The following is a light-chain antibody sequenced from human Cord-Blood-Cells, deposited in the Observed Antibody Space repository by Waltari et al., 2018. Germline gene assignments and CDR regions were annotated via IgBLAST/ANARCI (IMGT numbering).Light chain of an antibody. CDR3: CSYAGSSTWV. Sequence: QSALTQPASVSGSPGQSITISCTGTTRAVGSSNLVSWYQQPPGKAPKLMIYEGSKRPSGVSNRFSGSKSGNTASLTISGLQAEDEADYYCCSYAGSSTWVFGGGTKLTVL. J-gene: IGLJ3*02. CDR2: EGS. CDR1: TRAVGSSNL. V-gene: IGLV2-23*01.